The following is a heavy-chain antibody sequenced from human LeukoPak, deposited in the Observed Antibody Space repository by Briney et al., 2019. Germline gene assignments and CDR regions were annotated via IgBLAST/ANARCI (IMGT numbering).Heavy chain of an antibody. CDR3: AKDLHGGYSSDY. CDR2: IGYEGVHK. Sequence: RPGGSLRLSCAASGFTFNNFGMQWVRQAPGKGLEWVSFIGYEGVHKYYADSVKGRFTISKDNSKATLYLQMNSLRPEDTAVYYCAKDLHGGYSSDYWGQGTLVTVFS. CDR1: GFTFNNFG. D-gene: IGHD4-23*01. V-gene: IGHV3-30*02. J-gene: IGHJ4*02.